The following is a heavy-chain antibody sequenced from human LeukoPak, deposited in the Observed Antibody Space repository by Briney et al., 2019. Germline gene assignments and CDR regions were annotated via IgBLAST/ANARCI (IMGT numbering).Heavy chain of an antibody. CDR1: GFTVSSNS. Sequence: GGSLRLSCTVSGFTVSSNSMSWVRQAPGKGLEWVSAISGSGGSTYYADSVKGRFTISRDNSKNTLYLQMNSLKTEDTAVYYCTYEEMATITYWGQGTLVTVSS. V-gene: IGHV3-23*01. J-gene: IGHJ4*02. CDR2: ISGSGGST. CDR3: TYEEMATITY. D-gene: IGHD5-24*01.